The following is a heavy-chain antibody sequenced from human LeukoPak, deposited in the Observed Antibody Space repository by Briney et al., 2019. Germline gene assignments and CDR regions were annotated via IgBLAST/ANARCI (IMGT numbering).Heavy chain of an antibody. J-gene: IGHJ4*02. Sequence: GRSLRLSCAASGFTFSSYGMHWVRQAPGKGLEWVAAISYDGSNKYYADSVKGRFTISRDNSKNTLYLQMNSLRAEDTAVYYCAKGLDTAMVTYWGQGTLVTVSS. CDR1: GFTFSSYG. V-gene: IGHV3-30*18. CDR2: ISYDGSNK. D-gene: IGHD5-18*01. CDR3: AKGLDTAMVTY.